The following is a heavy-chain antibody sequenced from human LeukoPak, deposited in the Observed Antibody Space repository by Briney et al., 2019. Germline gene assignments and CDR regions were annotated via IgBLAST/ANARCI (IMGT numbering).Heavy chain of an antibody. J-gene: IGHJ4*02. Sequence: SETLSLTCTVSGGSISRYYWSWIRPPPGKGLEWIGYIYYSGSTNYNPSLKSRVTISVDTSKNQFSLKLSSVTAADTAVYYCARSRVRIAVAGPLFDYWGQGTLVTVSS. D-gene: IGHD6-19*01. V-gene: IGHV4-59*01. CDR1: GGSISRYY. CDR2: IYYSGST. CDR3: ARSRVRIAVAGPLFDY.